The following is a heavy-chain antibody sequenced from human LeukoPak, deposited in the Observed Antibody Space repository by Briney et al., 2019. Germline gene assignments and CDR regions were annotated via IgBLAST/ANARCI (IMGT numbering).Heavy chain of an antibody. Sequence: PGGSLRLSCAASGFTFSSYAMSWVRQAPGKGLEWVSAISGSGGSTYYADSVEGRFTISRDNSKNTLYLQMNSLRAEDTAVYYCASSTDYDYVWGSYRPSYYFDYWGQGTLVTVSS. CDR3: ASSTDYDYVWGSYRPSYYFDY. CDR2: ISGSGGST. CDR1: GFTFSSYA. J-gene: IGHJ4*02. V-gene: IGHV3-23*01. D-gene: IGHD3-16*02.